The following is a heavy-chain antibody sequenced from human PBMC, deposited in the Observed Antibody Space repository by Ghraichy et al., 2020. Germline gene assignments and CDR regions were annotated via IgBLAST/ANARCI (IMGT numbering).Heavy chain of an antibody. V-gene: IGHV3-30*18. Sequence: GGSLRLSCAASGFTFSSFGIHWVRQAPGKGLEWVALISNDGSYKYYADSVKGRFTISRDNSKNTLYLQMNSLRPEDTAVYYCAKDSGGRFSYGYYFDYWGQGTLVTVSS. CDR3: AKDSGGRFSYGYYFDY. D-gene: IGHD5-18*01. J-gene: IGHJ4*02. CDR1: GFTFSSFG. CDR2: ISNDGSYK.